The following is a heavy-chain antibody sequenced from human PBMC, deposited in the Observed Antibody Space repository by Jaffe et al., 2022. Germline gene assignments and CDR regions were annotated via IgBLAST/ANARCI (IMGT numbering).Heavy chain of an antibody. Sequence: QVTLRESGPALVKPTQTLTLTCTFSGFSLSTSGMCVSWIRQPPGKALEWLALIDWDDDKYYSTSLKTRLTISKDTSKNQVVLTMTNMDPVDTATYYCARILRYSSGWPARWYYFDYWGQGTLVTVSS. J-gene: IGHJ4*02. CDR1: GFSLSTSGMC. CDR3: ARILRYSSGWPARWYYFDY. D-gene: IGHD6-19*01. V-gene: IGHV2-70*01. CDR2: IDWDDDK.